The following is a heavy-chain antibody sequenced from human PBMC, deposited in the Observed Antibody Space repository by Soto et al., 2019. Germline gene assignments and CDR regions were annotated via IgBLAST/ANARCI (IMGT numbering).Heavy chain of an antibody. CDR2: ISGSGGST. CDR3: AAPYGGYSYGPFDY. V-gene: IGHV3-23*01. Sequence: GGSLRLSCAASGFTFSSYAMSWVRQAPGKGLEWVSAISGSGGSTYYADSVKGRFTISRDNSKNTLYLQMNSLRAEDTAVYYCAAPYGGYSYGPFDYWGQGNLVTVSS. CDR1: GFTFSSYA. J-gene: IGHJ4*02. D-gene: IGHD5-18*01.